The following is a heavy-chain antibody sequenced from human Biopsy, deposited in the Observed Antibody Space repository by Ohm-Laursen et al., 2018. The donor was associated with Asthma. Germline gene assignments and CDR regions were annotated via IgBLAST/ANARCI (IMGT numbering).Heavy chain of an antibody. V-gene: IGHV4-59*12. Sequence: SQTLSLTCAVSGVYIGSYYWTWTRHPPGKGLEWIGNIHYSGSTYSNPSLKSRVTLSVDTSKKQIFLRLSSVIAADTAVYYCAGFCSGGNCPDHWGQGTLVTVSS. CDR3: AGFCSGGNCPDH. CDR1: GVYIGSYY. J-gene: IGHJ4*02. D-gene: IGHD2-15*01. CDR2: IHYSGST.